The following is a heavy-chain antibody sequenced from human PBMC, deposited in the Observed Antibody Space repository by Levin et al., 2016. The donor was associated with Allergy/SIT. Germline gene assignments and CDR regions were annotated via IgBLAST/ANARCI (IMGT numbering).Heavy chain of an antibody. CDR2: IYPGDSDT. J-gene: IGHJ5*02. D-gene: IGHD2-2*01. Sequence: VRQMPGKGLEWMGIIYPGDSDTRYSPSFQGQVTISADKSISTAYLQWSSLKASDTAMYYCARGGYCSSTSCRNWFDPWGQGTLVTVSS. V-gene: IGHV5-51*01. CDR3: ARGGYCSSTSCRNWFDP.